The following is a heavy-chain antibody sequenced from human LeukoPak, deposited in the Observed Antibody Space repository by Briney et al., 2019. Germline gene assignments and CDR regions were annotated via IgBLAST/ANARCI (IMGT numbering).Heavy chain of an antibody. J-gene: IGHJ4*02. Sequence: SETLSLTCTVSGGSISSSSYYWGWIRQPPGKGLEWIGSIYYSGSTYYNPSLKSRVTISVDTSKNQFSLKLSSVTAADTAVYYCARQRSSIAAQTPDWGQGTLVTVSS. CDR1: GGSISSSSYY. CDR3: ARQRSSIAAQTPD. CDR2: IYYSGST. V-gene: IGHV4-39*01. D-gene: IGHD6-6*01.